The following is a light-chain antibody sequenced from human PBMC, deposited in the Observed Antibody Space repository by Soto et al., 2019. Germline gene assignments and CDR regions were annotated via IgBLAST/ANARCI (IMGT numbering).Light chain of an antibody. J-gene: IGKJ1*01. CDR2: AAP. Sequence: DIQMTQSPSSLSASVGDRVTITCRASQSISSYLNWYQQKPGKAPKLLIYAAPSLQSGVPSRFSGSGSGTDFTLTISSLQPEDFATYYCQQGYSTPPTFGQGTKVDIK. CDR3: QQGYSTPPT. CDR1: QSISSY. V-gene: IGKV1-39*01.